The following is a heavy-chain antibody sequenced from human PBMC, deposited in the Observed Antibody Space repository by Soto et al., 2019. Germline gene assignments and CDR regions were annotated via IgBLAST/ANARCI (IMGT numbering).Heavy chain of an antibody. V-gene: IGHV4-59*08. CDR2: IYYSGST. CDR1: GGSISSYY. CDR3: ARLRHDSSGYYDY. Sequence: SETLSLTCTVSGGSISSYYWSWIRQPPGKGPEWIGYIYYSGSTNYNPSLKSRVTISVDTSKNQFSLKLSSVTAADTAVYYCARLRHDSSGYYDYWGQGTVVTVSS. D-gene: IGHD3-22*01. J-gene: IGHJ4*02.